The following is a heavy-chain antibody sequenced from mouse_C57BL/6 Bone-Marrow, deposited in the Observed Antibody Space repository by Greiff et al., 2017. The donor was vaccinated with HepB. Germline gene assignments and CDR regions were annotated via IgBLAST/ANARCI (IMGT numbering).Heavy chain of an antibody. CDR2: IYPGDGDT. J-gene: IGHJ4*01. CDR3: AKGGLITTVVNYAMDY. CDR1: GYAFSSSW. V-gene: IGHV1-82*01. Sequence: VQLQQSGPELVKPGASVKISCKASGYAFSSSWMNWVKQRPGKGLEWIGRIYPGDGDTNYNGKFKGKATLTADKSSSTAYMQLSSLTSEDSAVYFCAKGGLITTVVNYAMDYWGQGTSVTVSS. D-gene: IGHD1-1*01.